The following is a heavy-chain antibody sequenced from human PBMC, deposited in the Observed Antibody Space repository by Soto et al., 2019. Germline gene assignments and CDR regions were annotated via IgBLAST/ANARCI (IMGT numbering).Heavy chain of an antibody. CDR2: IGTAGDT. Sequence: GGSLRLSCAASGFTFSSYDMHWVRQATGKGLEWVSAIGTAGDTYYPGSVKGRFTISRENAKNSLYLQMNSLRAGDTAVYYCAREGLRCLHSCVLQHYSYWYFDLWGRGTLVTVSS. V-gene: IGHV3-13*01. CDR3: AREGLRCLHSCVLQHYSYWYFDL. CDR1: GFTFSSYD. J-gene: IGHJ2*01. D-gene: IGHD4-17*01.